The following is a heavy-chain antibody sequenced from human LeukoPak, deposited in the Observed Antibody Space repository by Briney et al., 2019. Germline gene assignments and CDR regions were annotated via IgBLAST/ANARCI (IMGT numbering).Heavy chain of an antibody. CDR3: ARPIVVVPLRAFDI. J-gene: IGHJ3*02. V-gene: IGHV3-30*03. CDR1: GVTFIYYV. CDR2: ISSEGSKE. D-gene: IGHD2-21*01. Sequence: GGSLRLSCAVSGVTFIYYVMRGVRQAPGKGVGRVAVISSEGSKEYYADSVKGRFTISRDNSTNTLSLQMNSLRAEDTAVYYCARPIVVVPLRAFDIWGQGTLVTVSS.